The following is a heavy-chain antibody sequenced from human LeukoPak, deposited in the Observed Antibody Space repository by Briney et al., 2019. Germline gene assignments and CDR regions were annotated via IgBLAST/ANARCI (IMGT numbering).Heavy chain of an antibody. CDR2: MNIDGSEK. D-gene: IGHD1-26*01. CDR3: ARDRRGSYHDAFDI. V-gene: IGHV3-7*01. CDR1: GFTFSNYW. J-gene: IGHJ3*02. Sequence: GGSLRLSCAASGFTFSNYWMGWVRQAPGKRPEWVANMNIDGSEKYYADSVKGRFSISRDNARNSVYLQMASLRVEDTAVYYCARDRRGSYHDAFDIWGQGTMVTVSS.